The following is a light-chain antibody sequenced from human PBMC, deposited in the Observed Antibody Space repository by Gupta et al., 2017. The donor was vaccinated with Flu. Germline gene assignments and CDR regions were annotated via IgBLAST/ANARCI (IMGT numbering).Light chain of an antibody. Sequence: SSSLAAAVDSVITTSRASQKCISWLVWCHQKQGKALKLLMHKAATLESGVPSRFSGSGSGTEVTLTTSSLQPDDFATYYCQQYGSYPLTFGGGTKVDIK. CDR2: KAA. V-gene: IGKV1-5*03. J-gene: IGKJ4*01. CDR3: QQYGSYPLT. CDR1: QKCISW.